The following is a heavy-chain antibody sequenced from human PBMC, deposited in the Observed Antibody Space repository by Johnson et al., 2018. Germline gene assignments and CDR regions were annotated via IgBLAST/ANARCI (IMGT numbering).Heavy chain of an antibody. D-gene: IGHD1-1*01. CDR3: ATSKGRRDAI. V-gene: IGHV1-69*01. CDR2: IIPVFGTG. Sequence: VQLVESGAEVKKPGSSVKVSCKASGHTISNYVISWVRQAPGQGLEWMGGIIPVFGTGKYAQKFQGRVTITADASTSTVYMEMSSLRSDDTAVYYCATSKGRRDAIWGQGTMVTVSS. J-gene: IGHJ3*02. CDR1: GHTISNYV.